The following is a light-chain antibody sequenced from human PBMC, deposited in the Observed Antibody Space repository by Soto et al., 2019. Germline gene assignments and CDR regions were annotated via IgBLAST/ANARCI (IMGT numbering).Light chain of an antibody. V-gene: IGKV1-9*01. CDR1: QGISSY. CDR2: AAS. CDR3: QQLNSYPNT. J-gene: IGKJ2*01. Sequence: IPLTQSPSSLSASVGDRVTITCRASQGISSYLAWYQQKPGKAPKLLIYAASTLQSGVPSRFSGSGSGTDFTLTISSLHAEDFASYYCQQLNSYPNTFGQGTKLEIK.